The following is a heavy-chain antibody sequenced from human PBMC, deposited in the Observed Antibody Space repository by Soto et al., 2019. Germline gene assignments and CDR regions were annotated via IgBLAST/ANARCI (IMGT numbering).Heavy chain of an antibody. CDR3: ARQVKGYYYYYGIDV. CDR2: IYYSGST. J-gene: IGHJ6*02. CDR1: GGSISSGGYY. V-gene: IGHV4-31*03. Sequence: SETLSLTCTVSGGSISSGGYYWSWIRQHPGKGLEWIGYIYYSGSTYYNPSLKSRVTISVDTSKNQFSLKLSSVTAADTAVYYCARQVKGYYYYYGIDVWGQGTTVTVSS.